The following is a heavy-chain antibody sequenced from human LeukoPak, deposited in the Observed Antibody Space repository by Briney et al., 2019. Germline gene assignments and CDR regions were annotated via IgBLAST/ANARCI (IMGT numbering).Heavy chain of an antibody. D-gene: IGHD3-10*01. CDR2: IYYSGST. Sequence: PSETLSLTCTVSGGSISSYYWSWIRQPPGKGLEWVGYIYYSGSTNYNPSLKSRVTISVDTSKNQFSLKLSSVTAADTAVYYCARGARGVIYYYGSGSYAPGDVWGKGTTVTVSS. CDR3: ARGARGVIYYYGSGSYAPGDV. V-gene: IGHV4-59*08. CDR1: GGSISSYY. J-gene: IGHJ6*04.